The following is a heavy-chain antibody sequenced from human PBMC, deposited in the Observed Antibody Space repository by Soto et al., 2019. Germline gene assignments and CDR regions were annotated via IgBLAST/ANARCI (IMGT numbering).Heavy chain of an antibody. Sequence: ASVKVSCKASGYTFTGYYMHWVRQAPGQGLEWMGWINPNSGGTNYAQKFQGCVTMTRDTSISTAYMELSRLRSDDTAVYYCAREIPTHYDILTGHAFDIWGQGTMVTVSS. CDR1: GYTFTGYY. V-gene: IGHV1-2*04. D-gene: IGHD3-9*01. J-gene: IGHJ3*02. CDR2: INPNSGGT. CDR3: AREIPTHYDILTGHAFDI.